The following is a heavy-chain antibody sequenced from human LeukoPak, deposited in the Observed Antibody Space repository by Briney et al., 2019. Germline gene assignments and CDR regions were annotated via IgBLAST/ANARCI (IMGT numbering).Heavy chain of an antibody. V-gene: IGHV3-30*02. J-gene: IGHJ2*01. Sequence: PGGSLRLSCAASGFTFSSYGMHWVRQAPGKGLEWVAFIRYDGSNKYYADSVKGRFTISRDNSKNTLYLQMNSLRAEDTAVYYCAKDQAKGHWYLDLWGRGTLVTVSS. CDR3: AKDQAKGHWYLDL. CDR1: GFTFSSYG. CDR2: IRYDGSNK.